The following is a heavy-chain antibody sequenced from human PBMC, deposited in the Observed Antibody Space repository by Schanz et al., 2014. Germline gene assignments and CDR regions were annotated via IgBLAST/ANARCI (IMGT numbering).Heavy chain of an antibody. CDR1: GFTFRGYA. J-gene: IGHJ3*02. CDR3: AKSDAFDI. V-gene: IGHV3-9*01. CDR2: IPWNGAAI. Sequence: EVQLLESGGGLVQPGGSLRLSCAASGFTFRGYAMHWVRQAPGKGLEWVSNIPWNGAAIGYAGSVKGRFTISRDNAKNTLYLQMNSLRAEDTAVYYCAKSDAFDIWGQGTLGTVAS.